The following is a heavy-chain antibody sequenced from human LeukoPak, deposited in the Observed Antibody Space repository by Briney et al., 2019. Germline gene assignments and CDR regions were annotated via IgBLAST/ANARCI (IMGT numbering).Heavy chain of an antibody. J-gene: IGHJ4*02. CDR1: GFTFSSYE. CDR3: ARVPQRYDYVDR. Sequence: SGGSLRLSCAASGFTFSSYEMNWVRQAPGKGLEWVSYISSSGSTIYYADSVKGRFTISRDNAKNSLYLQMNSLRAEDPAVYYCARVPQRYDYVDRWGQGTLVTVSS. V-gene: IGHV3-48*03. CDR2: ISSSGSTI. D-gene: IGHD3-16*01.